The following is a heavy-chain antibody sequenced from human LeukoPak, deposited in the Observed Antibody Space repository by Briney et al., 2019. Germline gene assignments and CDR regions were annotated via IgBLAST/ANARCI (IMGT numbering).Heavy chain of an antibody. CDR1: GGTFSSYA. V-gene: IGHV1-69*05. J-gene: IGHJ5*02. CDR3: ARGYYYDSSGYYNWFDP. CDR2: IIPIFGTA. Sequence: SVKVSCKASGGTFSSYAISWVRQAPGQGLEWMGGIIPIFGTANYAQKFQGRVTITTDESRSTAYMELSSLRSEDTAVYYCARGYYYDSSGYYNWFDPWGQGTLVTVSS. D-gene: IGHD3-22*01.